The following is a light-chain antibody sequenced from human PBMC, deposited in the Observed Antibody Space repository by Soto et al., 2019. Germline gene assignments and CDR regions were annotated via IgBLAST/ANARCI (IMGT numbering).Light chain of an antibody. CDR2: ADS. CDR1: SGTIASNY. J-gene: IGLJ3*02. V-gene: IGLV6-57*01. Sequence: NFMLTQPHSVSESPGKTVTISCTRKSGTIASNYVQWFQQRPGKSPPTVIYADSQRPSGVPDRFSGSIDTASNSASLTISGLEGEDEAGDGCQSYENKGRVLFGGGT. CDR3: QSYENKGRVL.